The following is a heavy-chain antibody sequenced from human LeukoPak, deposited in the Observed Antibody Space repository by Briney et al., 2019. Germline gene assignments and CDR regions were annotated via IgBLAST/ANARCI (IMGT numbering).Heavy chain of an antibody. CDR2: IYSGGST. Sequence: GGSLTLSCAASGFTVSTKYMSWVRQAPGKGLEWVSVIYSGGSTEYADSVKGRFTISRDNSKNTLYLQMNSLRAEDTAVYYCARTSSNLREFDYWGQGTLVTVSS. V-gene: IGHV3-66*01. CDR1: GFTVSTKY. CDR3: ARTSSNLREFDY. D-gene: IGHD4-11*01. J-gene: IGHJ4*02.